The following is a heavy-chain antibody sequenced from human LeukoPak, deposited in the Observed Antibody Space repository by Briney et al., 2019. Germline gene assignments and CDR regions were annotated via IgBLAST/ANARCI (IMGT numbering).Heavy chain of an antibody. CDR2: IYPGDSDT. Sequence: GESLKISCKGSGYSFTSYWIGWVRQMPGKGLEWMGIIYPGDSDTRYSPSFQGQVTISADKSISTAYLQWSSLKASDTAMYYCARLYGGNSVGHPLYYYGMDVWGQGTTVTVSS. CDR3: ARLYGGNSVGHPLYYYGMDV. CDR1: GYSFTSYW. V-gene: IGHV5-51*01. J-gene: IGHJ6*02. D-gene: IGHD4-23*01.